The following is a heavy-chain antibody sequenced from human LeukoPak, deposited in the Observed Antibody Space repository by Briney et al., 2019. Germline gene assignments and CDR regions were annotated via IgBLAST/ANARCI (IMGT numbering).Heavy chain of an antibody. D-gene: IGHD2-21*01. CDR3: ARADRLHGGPYLIGP. V-gene: IGHV1-2*02. J-gene: IGHJ4*02. CDR1: GYSFTDYY. Sequence: ASVKVSCKTSGYSFTDYYMHWVRPAPGQGLEWMGWINPNSGGTSSAQKFQVRVTMTRDTSITTVYMEVSWLTSDDTAIYYCARADRLHGGPYLIGPWGQGTLVTVSS. CDR2: INPNSGGT.